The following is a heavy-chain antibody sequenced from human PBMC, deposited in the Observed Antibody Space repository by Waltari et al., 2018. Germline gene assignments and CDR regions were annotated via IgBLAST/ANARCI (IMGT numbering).Heavy chain of an antibody. V-gene: IGHV4-34*01. J-gene: IGHJ5*02. Sequence: QVQLQQWGAGLLKPSETLSLTCAVHGGFFSGYYWSRIRQLPGKGLGWIGEINHSGSTNYNPSLKSRVTISVDTSKNQFSLKLSSVTAADTAVYYCARGAINYDFWSGYSTGWFDPWGQGTLVTVSS. CDR1: GGFFSGYY. CDR3: ARGAINYDFWSGYSTGWFDP. D-gene: IGHD3-3*01. CDR2: INHSGST.